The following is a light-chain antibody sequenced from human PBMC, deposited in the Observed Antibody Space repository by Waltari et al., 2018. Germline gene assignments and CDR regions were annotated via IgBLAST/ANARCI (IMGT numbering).Light chain of an antibody. CDR1: SSDIGVYNY. V-gene: IGLV2-11*01. CDR2: DVT. CDR3: YSYADTCTWV. J-gene: IGLJ3*02. Sequence: QSALTQPRSVSGSPGQSVTISCTVTSSDIGVYNYVSWYQQHPGKAPKLIIYDVTKRPAGVPDRFSASKSGNTASLTIAGLQADDEADYYCYSYADTCTWVFGGGTKLTVL.